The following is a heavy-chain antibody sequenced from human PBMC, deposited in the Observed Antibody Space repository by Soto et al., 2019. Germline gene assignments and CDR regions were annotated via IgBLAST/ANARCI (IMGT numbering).Heavy chain of an antibody. CDR2: ISGSGGST. Sequence: EVRLLESGGGLVQPGGSLRLSCVASGFTFRTYAMSWVRQTPGKGLEWVSDISGSGGSTYYADSVKGRLTISRDNSKNTLYLQMNSLRAEDTAVYYCAKEGIGGDCLDYGGQGTLVTVSS. CDR3: AKEGIGGDCLDY. J-gene: IGHJ4*02. V-gene: IGHV3-23*01. CDR1: GFTFRTYA. D-gene: IGHD2-21*01.